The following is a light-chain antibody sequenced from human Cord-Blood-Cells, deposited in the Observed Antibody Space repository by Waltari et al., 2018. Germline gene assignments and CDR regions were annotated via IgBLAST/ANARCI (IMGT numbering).Light chain of an antibody. V-gene: IGLV1-47*01. CDR2: RNN. CDR1: SSNLGSNY. Sequence: QSVLTQPPSASGTPGQRVTISCSGSSSNLGSNYVSWYQQLPGTAPKLLIYRNNQRPSGVPDRFSGSKSGTSASLAISGLRSEDEADYYCAAWDDSLRGVFGGGTKLTVL. J-gene: IGLJ3*02. CDR3: AAWDDSLRGV.